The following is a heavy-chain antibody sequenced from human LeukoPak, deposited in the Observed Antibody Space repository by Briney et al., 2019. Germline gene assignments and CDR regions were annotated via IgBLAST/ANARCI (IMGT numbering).Heavy chain of an antibody. D-gene: IGHD6-19*01. J-gene: IGHJ4*02. CDR3: ARSLKISSGWFHNFDY. CDR1: GGSISSSSYF. Sequence: PSETLSLTCTVSGGSISSSSYFWGWIRQPPGKGLERIGSIYYSGSTYYNPSLKSRVTISVDTSKNQFSLKLSSVTAADTAVYYCARSLKISSGWFHNFDYWGQGTLVTVSS. CDR2: IYYSGST. V-gene: IGHV4-39*01.